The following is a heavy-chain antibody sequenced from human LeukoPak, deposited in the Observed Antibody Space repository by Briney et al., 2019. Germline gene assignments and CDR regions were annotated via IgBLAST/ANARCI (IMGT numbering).Heavy chain of an antibody. Sequence: GESLKISCKGSGYSFTSYWIGWVRQMPGKGLEWMGIIYPGDSDTRYSPSFQGQVTISADKSISTAYLQWSSLKASDTAMYYCARHGRMAAAGTDYYYGMDVWGQGTTVTVSS. D-gene: IGHD6-13*01. V-gene: IGHV5-51*01. CDR2: IYPGDSDT. CDR3: ARHGRMAAAGTDYYYGMDV. J-gene: IGHJ6*02. CDR1: GYSFTSYW.